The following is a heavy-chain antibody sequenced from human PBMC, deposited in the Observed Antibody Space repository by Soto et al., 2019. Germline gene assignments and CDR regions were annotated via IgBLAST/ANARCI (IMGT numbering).Heavy chain of an antibody. Sequence: QVQLQESGPGLVRPSGTLSLTCAVSGGSIDSSNWWSWVRQPPGKGLEWIGEIYHTGSTNYKPSLKSXXTXSXXKTKNQYSLKLNSVTAADTAVYYCARDPSRGLPDYWGQGTLVTVSS. V-gene: IGHV4-4*02. CDR2: IYHTGST. J-gene: IGHJ4*02. CDR3: ARDPSRGLPDY. D-gene: IGHD3-10*01. CDR1: GGSIDSSNW.